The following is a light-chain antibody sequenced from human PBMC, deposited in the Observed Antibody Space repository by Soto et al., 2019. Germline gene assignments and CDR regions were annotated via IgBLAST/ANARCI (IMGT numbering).Light chain of an antibody. J-gene: IGLJ3*02. V-gene: IGLV2-23*01. CDR2: EGT. Sequence: QSALTQPASVSGSPGQSITISCAGTSSDIGSYNLVSWYQQHPGKAPKLMIYEGTKRASGLSTRFSGSKSGNTASLTISGLQAEDEADYYCCSYAGSTTWVFGGGTQLTVL. CDR3: CSYAGSTTWV. CDR1: SSDIGSYNL.